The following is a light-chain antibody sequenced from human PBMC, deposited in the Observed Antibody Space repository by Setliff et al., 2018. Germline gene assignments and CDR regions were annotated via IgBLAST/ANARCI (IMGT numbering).Light chain of an antibody. Sequence: QSVLTQPRSVSGSPGQSVTISCTGTSSDVGGYNSVSWYQQHPDKPPKLIIYDVSTRPSGVPDRFSGSKSGNTASLSISGLQAEDEADYYCCSYGGTLYVFGTGTKGTV. CDR2: DVS. CDR3: CSYGGTLYV. CDR1: SSDVGGYNS. V-gene: IGLV2-11*01. J-gene: IGLJ1*01.